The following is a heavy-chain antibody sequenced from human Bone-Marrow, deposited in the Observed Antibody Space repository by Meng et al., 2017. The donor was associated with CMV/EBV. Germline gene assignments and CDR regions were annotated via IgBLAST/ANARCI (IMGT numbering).Heavy chain of an antibody. V-gene: IGHV3-64*02. CDR1: YA. Sequence: YAMHWVRQGPGKGLEYVSAISSNGGSTYYADSVKGKFTISRDNSKNTLYLQMGSLRAEDMAVYYCARSLTYNCSSTSCYRRNWYFDLWGRGTLVTVSS. D-gene: IGHD2-2*02. CDR2: ISSNGGST. J-gene: IGHJ2*01. CDR3: ARSLTYNCSSTSCYRRNWYFDL.